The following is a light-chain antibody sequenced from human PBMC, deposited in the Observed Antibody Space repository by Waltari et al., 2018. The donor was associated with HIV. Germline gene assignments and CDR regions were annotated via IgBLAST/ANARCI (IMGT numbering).Light chain of an antibody. CDR3: QQYNSYSTWT. Sequence: DIQMTQSPSTLYASVGDRVTITCRASQSISSWLAWYQQKPGKAPKLLIYKASSLESGVPSRFSGSGSATEFTLTISSLQPDDFATYYCQQYNSYSTWTFGQGTKVEIK. J-gene: IGKJ1*01. CDR1: QSISSW. CDR2: KAS. V-gene: IGKV1-5*03.